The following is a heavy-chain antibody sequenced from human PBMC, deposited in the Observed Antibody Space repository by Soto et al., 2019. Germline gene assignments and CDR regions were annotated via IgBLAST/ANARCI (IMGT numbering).Heavy chain of an antibody. V-gene: IGHV3-7*01. CDR2: IKQDGSEE. D-gene: IGHD6-13*01. CDR1: GFTFSRYW. CDR3: ARIAASGRGWDV. J-gene: IGHJ6*02. Sequence: EVQLVESGGGLVQPGGSLRLSCVDSGFTFSRYWMSWVRQAPVKGLEWVGNIKQDGSEENYVDSVKGRFTISRDNAKNSIYLQINSLRAEDTAVYYCARIAASGRGWDVWGQGTTVVVSS.